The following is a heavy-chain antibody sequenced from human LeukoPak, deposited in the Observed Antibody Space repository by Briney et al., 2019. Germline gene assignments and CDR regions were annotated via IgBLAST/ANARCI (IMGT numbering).Heavy chain of an antibody. Sequence: SVKVSCKASGGTFSSYAISWVRQAPGQGLEWMGRIIPIFGTANYAQKFQGRVTITTDESTSTAYMELSSLRSEDTAVYYCAITFGGVIADFPFDYWGQGTLVTVSS. CDR1: GGTFSSYA. CDR3: AITFGGVIADFPFDY. J-gene: IGHJ4*02. D-gene: IGHD3-16*02. CDR2: IIPIFGTA. V-gene: IGHV1-69*05.